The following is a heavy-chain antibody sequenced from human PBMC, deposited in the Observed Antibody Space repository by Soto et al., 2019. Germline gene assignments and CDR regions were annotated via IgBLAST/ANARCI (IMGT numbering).Heavy chain of an antibody. CDR3: ASPTIRDHIAFDI. CDR1: GFTFSSYA. V-gene: IGHV3-30-3*01. CDR2: ISSDGSKK. J-gene: IGHJ3*02. Sequence: QVQLVESGGGVVQPGRSLRLSCAASGFTFSSYAMHWVRQAPGKGLEWVAVISSDGSKKYYADSGKGRFTIFRDNSKNTLHLQTNSLRPDDTPAYHSASPTIRDHIAFDIWGQGTMVTVSS.